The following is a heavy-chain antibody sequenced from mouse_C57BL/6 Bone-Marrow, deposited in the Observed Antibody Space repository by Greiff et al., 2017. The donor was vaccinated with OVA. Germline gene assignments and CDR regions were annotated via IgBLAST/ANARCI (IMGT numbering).Heavy chain of an antibody. D-gene: IGHD1-1*01. J-gene: IGHJ2*01. CDR3: VRGLRYFDY. CDR1: GFSFNTYA. CDR2: IRSKSNNYAT. V-gene: IGHV10-1*01. Sequence: VQLKESGGGLVQPKGSLKLSCAASGFSFNTYAMNWVRQAPGKGLEWVARIRSKSNNYATYYADSVKDRFTISRDDSESMLYLQMNNLKTEDTAMYYCVRGLRYFDYWGQGTTLTVSS.